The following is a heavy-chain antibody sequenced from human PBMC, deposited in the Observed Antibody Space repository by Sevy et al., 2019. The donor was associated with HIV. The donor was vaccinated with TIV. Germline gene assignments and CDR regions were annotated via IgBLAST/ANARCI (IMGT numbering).Heavy chain of an antibody. J-gene: IGHJ4*02. Sequence: ASVKVSCKVSGYTLTKLSMHWVRQAPGKGLEWMGSFDPEDGERIYAQNFQGRVTMSEDTSTDTAYMDLSSLRSDDTAVYFCGANREYYYGNSGYFDYWGQGTLVTVSS. D-gene: IGHD3-22*01. CDR1: GYTLTKLS. CDR3: GANREYYYGNSGYFDY. V-gene: IGHV1-24*01. CDR2: FDPEDGER.